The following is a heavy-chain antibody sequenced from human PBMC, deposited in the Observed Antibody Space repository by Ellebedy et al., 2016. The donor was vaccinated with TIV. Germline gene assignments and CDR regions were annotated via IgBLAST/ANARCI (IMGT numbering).Heavy chain of an antibody. CDR2: ISAYNGNT. D-gene: IGHD6-13*01. CDR3: ARDYTSSWRYYYYGMDV. V-gene: IGHV1-18*01. Sequence: AASVKVSCKASGYTFTSYGISWVRQAPGQGLEWMGWISAYNGNTNYAQKLQGRVTITTDTSTSTAYMERRSLRSDDTAVYYCARDYTSSWRYYYYGMDVWGQGTTVTVSS. J-gene: IGHJ6*02. CDR1: GYTFTSYG.